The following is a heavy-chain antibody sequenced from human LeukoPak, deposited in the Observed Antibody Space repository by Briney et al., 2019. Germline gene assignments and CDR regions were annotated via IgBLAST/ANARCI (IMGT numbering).Heavy chain of an antibody. J-gene: IGHJ4*02. CDR2: ISSSGSTI. Sequence: GGSLRLSCAASGFTFSDYYMSWIRQAPGKGLEWVSYISSSGSTIYYADSVKGRFTISRDNAKNSLYLQMNSLRAEDTAVYYCAKDEWVTNYALDYWGQGTLVTVSS. CDR3: AKDEWVTNYALDY. D-gene: IGHD4/OR15-4a*01. V-gene: IGHV3-11*04. CDR1: GFTFSDYY.